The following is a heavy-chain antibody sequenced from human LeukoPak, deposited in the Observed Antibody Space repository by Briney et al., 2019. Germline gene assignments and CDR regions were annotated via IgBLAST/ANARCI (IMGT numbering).Heavy chain of an antibody. D-gene: IGHD3-22*01. CDR3: AKGDYYDSSGALPGGDAFDI. CDR1: GFTFSGCA. V-gene: IGHV3-48*04. J-gene: IGHJ3*02. CDR2: ISSSSSTI. Sequence: PGGSLRLSCAASGFTFSGCAMNWVRQAPGKGLEWVSYISSSSSTIYYADSVKGRFTISRDNAKNSLYLQMNSLRAEDTAVYYCAKGDYYDSSGALPGGDAFDIWGQGTMVTVSS.